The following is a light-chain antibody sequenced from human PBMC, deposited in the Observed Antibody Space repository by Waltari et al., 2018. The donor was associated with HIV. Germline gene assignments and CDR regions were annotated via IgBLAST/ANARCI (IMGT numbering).Light chain of an antibody. V-gene: IGKV3-20*01. CDR3: QQYGSSPTT. CDR2: GAS. CDR1: HSVNGNN. Sequence: EVVLTQSPGTLSLSPGERATLSCRASHSVNGNNLAWYQRKSGQAPRLLVYGASTRATGIPDRFTGSGSGTDFTLTISGLDSEDFTIYLCQQYGSSPTTFGQGTRLEVK. J-gene: IGKJ5*01.